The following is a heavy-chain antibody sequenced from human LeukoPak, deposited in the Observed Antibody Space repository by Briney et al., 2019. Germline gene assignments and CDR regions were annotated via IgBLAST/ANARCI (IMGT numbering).Heavy chain of an antibody. J-gene: IGHJ3*02. V-gene: IGHV4-31*03. D-gene: IGHD4-23*01. Sequence: SETLSLTCTVSGGSISSGGYYWSWIRQHPGKGLEWIGYIYYSGSTYYNPSLKSRVTISVDTSKNQFSLKLSSVTAADTAVYYCARDRRYGGNHPYDAFDIWGQGTMVTVSS. CDR3: ARDRRYGGNHPYDAFDI. CDR2: IYYSGST. CDR1: GGSISSGGYY.